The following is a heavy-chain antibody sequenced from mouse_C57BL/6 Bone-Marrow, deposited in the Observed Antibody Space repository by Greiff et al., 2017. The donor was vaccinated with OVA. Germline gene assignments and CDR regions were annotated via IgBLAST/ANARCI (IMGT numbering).Heavy chain of an antibody. D-gene: IGHD2-4*01. CDR1: GFSFNTYA. V-gene: IGHV10-1*01. CDR3: VPIYYDPLYAMDD. J-gene: IGHJ4*01. Sequence: EVMLVESGGGLVQPKGSLKLSCAASGFSFNTYAMNWVRQAPGKGLEWVARIRSKSNNYATYYAVSVKARFTIARDDSESMLYLQMNNLKTDDTAMYYCVPIYYDPLYAMDDWGQGTSVTVSS. CDR2: IRSKSNNYAT.